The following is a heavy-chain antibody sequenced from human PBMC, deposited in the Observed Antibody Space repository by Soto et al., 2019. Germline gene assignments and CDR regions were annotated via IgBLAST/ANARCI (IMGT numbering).Heavy chain of an antibody. CDR2: IYSGGST. D-gene: IGHD5-18*01. V-gene: IGHV3-66*01. CDR1: GFTVSSNY. CDR3: ARGHHGYSYGYYFDY. J-gene: IGHJ4*02. Sequence: GGSLRISCAASGFTVSSNYMSWVRQAPGKVLEWVSVIYSGGSTYYADSVKGRFTISRDNSKNTLYLQMNSLRAEDTAVYYCARGHHGYSYGYYFDYWGQGTLVTVSS.